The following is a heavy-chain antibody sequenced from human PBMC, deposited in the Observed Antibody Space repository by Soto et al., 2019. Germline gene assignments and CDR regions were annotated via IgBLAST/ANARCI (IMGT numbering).Heavy chain of an antibody. CDR3: AKAPRAGSYYDFWSGYFD. J-gene: IGHJ4*02. CDR2: IVGSGDTT. D-gene: IGHD3-3*01. CDR1: GFTFSSYA. V-gene: IGHV3-23*01. Sequence: HPGGSLRLSCSASGFTFSSYAMSWVRQAPGKGLEWVSSIVGSGDTTYYADSVKGRFTISRDNSKNTLYLQMNSLRAEDTAVYYCAKAPRAGSYYDFWSGYFDWGQGTLVTVSS.